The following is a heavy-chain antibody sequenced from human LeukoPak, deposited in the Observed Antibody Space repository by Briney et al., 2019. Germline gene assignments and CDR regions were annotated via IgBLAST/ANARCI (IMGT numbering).Heavy chain of an antibody. CDR2: IYSGGST. V-gene: IGHV3-53*01. Sequence: PGGSLRLSCAASGFTVSSNYVSWVRQAPGKGLEWVSVIYSGGSTYYADSVKGRFTISRDNSKNTLYLQMNSLRAEDTAVYYCGGATRNYYYYGMDVWGQGTTVTVSS. J-gene: IGHJ6*02. CDR1: GFTVSSNY. D-gene: IGHD1-26*01. CDR3: GGATRNYYYYGMDV.